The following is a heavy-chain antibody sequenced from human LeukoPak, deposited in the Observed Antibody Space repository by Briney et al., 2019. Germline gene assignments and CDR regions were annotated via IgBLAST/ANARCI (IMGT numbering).Heavy chain of an antibody. CDR2: INHSGST. CDR1: GGSFSGYY. CDR3: ARSRRYGGYDY. Sequence: KPSETLSLTCAVYGGSFSGYYWSWIRQPPGKGLEWIGEINHSGSTNYNPSLKSRVTISVDTSKNQFSLKLSSVTAADTAVYYCARSRRYGGYDYWGQGTLVTVSS. V-gene: IGHV4-34*01. D-gene: IGHD4-17*01. J-gene: IGHJ4*02.